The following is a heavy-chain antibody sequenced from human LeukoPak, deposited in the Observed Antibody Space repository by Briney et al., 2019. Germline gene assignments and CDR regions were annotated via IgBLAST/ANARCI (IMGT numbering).Heavy chain of an antibody. CDR2: IYHSGST. V-gene: IGHV4-38-2*02. CDR1: GYSISSGYY. J-gene: IGHJ4*02. CDR3: ARDKRSYSGYGIIDY. Sequence: SETLSLTCTVSGYSISSGYYWGWIRQPPGKGLEWIGSIYHSGSTYYNPSLKSRVTISVDTYKNQFSLKLSSVTAADTAVYYCARDKRSYSGYGIIDYWGQGTLVTVSS. D-gene: IGHD5-12*01.